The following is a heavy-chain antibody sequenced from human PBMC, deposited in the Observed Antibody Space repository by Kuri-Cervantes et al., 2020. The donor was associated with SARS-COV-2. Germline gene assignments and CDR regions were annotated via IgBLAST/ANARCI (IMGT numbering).Heavy chain of an antibody. D-gene: IGHD2-21*01. V-gene: IGHV3-48*01. CDR3: ARRGEDCGGDCLKGGPLDY. CDR1: GFTFSSYS. Sequence: LSLTCAASGFTFSSYSMNWVRQAPGKGLEWVSYISSSSSTIYYATSVKGRFTISRDNAKNSLYLQMNSLIAEDTAVYYCARRGEDCGGDCLKGGPLDYWGQGTLVTVSS. CDR2: ISSSSSTI. J-gene: IGHJ4*02.